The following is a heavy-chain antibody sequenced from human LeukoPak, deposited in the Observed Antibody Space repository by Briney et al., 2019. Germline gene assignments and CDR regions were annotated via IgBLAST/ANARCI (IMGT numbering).Heavy chain of an antibody. CDR1: GGSISSYY. V-gene: IGHV4-59*01. J-gene: IGHJ3*02. CDR2: IYYSGST. Sequence: SETLSLTWTVSGGSISSYYWSWIRQPPGKGLEWIGYIYYSGSTNYNPSLKSRVTISVDTSKNQFSLKLSSVTAADTAVYYCARGGLWYDSSGYFGAFDIWGQGTMVTVSS. CDR3: ARGGLWYDSSGYFGAFDI. D-gene: IGHD3-22*01.